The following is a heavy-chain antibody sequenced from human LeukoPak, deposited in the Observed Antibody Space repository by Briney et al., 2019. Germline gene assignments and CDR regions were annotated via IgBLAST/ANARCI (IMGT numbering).Heavy chain of an antibody. V-gene: IGHV3-7*01. D-gene: IGHD5-24*01. CDR3: ARDNSVRDEAWWFNP. J-gene: IGHJ5*02. Sequence: GGSLRLSCAASGFTFSSYWMGWVRQAPGKGLEWVANIKQDGSEKYYVDSVKGRFTISRDNAKNSLYLQMNSLRAEDTAVYYCARDNSVRDEAWWFNPWGQGTLVTVSS. CDR2: IKQDGSEK. CDR1: GFTFSSYW.